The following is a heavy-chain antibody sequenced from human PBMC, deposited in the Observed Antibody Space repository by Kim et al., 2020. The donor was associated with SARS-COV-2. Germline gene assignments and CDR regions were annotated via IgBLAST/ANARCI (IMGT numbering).Heavy chain of an antibody. D-gene: IGHD3-10*01. CDR2: DGRT. J-gene: IGHJ4*02. Sequence: DGRTFYADSVKGRVSISRDNSKATLFLQMNSLRGEDTAVYYCARRHYGDWGQGTLVTVSS. CDR3: ARRHYGD. V-gene: IGHV3-66*01.